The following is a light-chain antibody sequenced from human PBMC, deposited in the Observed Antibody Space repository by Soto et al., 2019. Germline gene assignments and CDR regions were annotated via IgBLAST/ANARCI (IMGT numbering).Light chain of an antibody. CDR3: QQYNNFWT. V-gene: IGKV1-5*01. Sequence: DIQMTQSPSTLSASVGDRVTITCRASQSLSSRLAWYQQKPGKAPELLIYDASSLKSGVPSRFSGSESGTEFTLTISSLQPDDFATYYCQQYNNFWTFGQGTKVDI. CDR1: QSLSSR. J-gene: IGKJ1*01. CDR2: DAS.